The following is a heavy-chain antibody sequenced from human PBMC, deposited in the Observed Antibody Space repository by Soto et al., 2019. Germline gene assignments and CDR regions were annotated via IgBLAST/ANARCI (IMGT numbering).Heavy chain of an antibody. D-gene: IGHD6-13*01. CDR3: AKVLRIAAAGYQFDY. CDR2: ISGSGGST. Sequence: GGSLRLSCAASGFTFSSYAMSWVRQAPGKGLEWVSAISGSGGSTYYADSVRGRFTISRDNSKNTLYLQMNSLRAEDTAVYYCAKVLRIAAAGYQFDYWGQGTLVTVSS. J-gene: IGHJ4*02. V-gene: IGHV3-23*01. CDR1: GFTFSSYA.